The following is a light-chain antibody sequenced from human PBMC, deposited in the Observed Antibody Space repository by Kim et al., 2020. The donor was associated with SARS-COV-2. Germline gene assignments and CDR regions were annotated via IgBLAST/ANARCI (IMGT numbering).Light chain of an antibody. CDR1: SIGSKS. V-gene: IGLV3-21*04. Sequence: GKTARGSCGGNSIGSKSVHWYQQKSGQAPVLVISYDSDRPSGIPERFSGSNSGNTATLTISRVEAGDEADYYCQVWDSSSDHRVVFGGGTKVTVL. CDR3: QVWDSSSDHRVV. CDR2: YDS. J-gene: IGLJ2*01.